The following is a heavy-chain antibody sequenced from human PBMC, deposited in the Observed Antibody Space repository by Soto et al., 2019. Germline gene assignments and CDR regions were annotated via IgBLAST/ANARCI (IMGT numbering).Heavy chain of an antibody. V-gene: IGHV1-69*13. D-gene: IGHD5-12*01. Sequence: GASVKVSCKASGGTFSSYAISWVRQAPGQGLEWMGGIIPIFGTANYAQKFQGRVTITADESTSTAYMELSSLRSEDTAVYYCARDLYDGYNSLFDYWGQGTLVTVSS. J-gene: IGHJ4*02. CDR1: GGTFSSYA. CDR3: ARDLYDGYNSLFDY. CDR2: IIPIFGTA.